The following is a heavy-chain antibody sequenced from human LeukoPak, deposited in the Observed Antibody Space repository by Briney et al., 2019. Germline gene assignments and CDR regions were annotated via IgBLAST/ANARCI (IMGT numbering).Heavy chain of an antibody. D-gene: IGHD4-17*01. CDR3: ARDLGTTVTTWCYGMGV. V-gene: IGHV3-7*01. CDR1: GFTFSNSW. Sequence: PGGSLRLSCAASGFTFSNSWMSWIRQAPGQGLEWVANIKQDGSEKYYVDSVKGRFTISRDNSKNTLYLQMNSLRAEDTAVYYCARDLGTTVTTWCYGMGVWGQGTTVTVSS. CDR2: IKQDGSEK. J-gene: IGHJ6*02.